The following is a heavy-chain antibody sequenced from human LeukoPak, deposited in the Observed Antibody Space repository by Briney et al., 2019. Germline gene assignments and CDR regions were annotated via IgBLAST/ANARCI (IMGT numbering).Heavy chain of an antibody. CDR3: ARGYCSSTSCYASDAFDI. CDR1: GYTFTGYY. CDR2: IIHILGIA. D-gene: IGHD2-2*01. Sequence: ASVKVSCKASGYTFTGYYMHWVRQAPGQGLEWMGGIIHILGIANYAQKFQGRVTITADKSTSTAYMELSSLRSEDTAVYYCARGYCSSTSCYASDAFDIWGQGTMVTVSS. J-gene: IGHJ3*02. V-gene: IGHV1-69*10.